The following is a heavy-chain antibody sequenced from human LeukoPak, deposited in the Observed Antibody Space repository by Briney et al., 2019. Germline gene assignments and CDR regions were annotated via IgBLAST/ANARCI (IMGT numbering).Heavy chain of an antibody. Sequence: SETLSPTCAVYGGSFSDYYWSWIRQPPGKGLEWIGEINHSGSINYNPSLKSRVTISVDTSKNQFSLKLNSVTAADTAIYYCATSRDYSNYYINYWGQGTLVTVSS. CDR2: INHSGSI. CDR1: GGSFSDYY. J-gene: IGHJ4*02. D-gene: IGHD4-11*01. V-gene: IGHV4-34*01. CDR3: ATSRDYSNYYINY.